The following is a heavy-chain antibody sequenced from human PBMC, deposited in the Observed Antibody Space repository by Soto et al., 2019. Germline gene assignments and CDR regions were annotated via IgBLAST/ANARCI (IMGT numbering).Heavy chain of an antibody. CDR2: INPNSGGT. D-gene: IGHD2-15*01. Sequence: ASLKVSCKASGYTLNGYYMHLVRQAPGQGLEWMGWINPNSGGTNYAQKFQGWVTMTRDTSISTAYMELSRLRSDDTAVYYCARDLGYCSGGSCYSYGMDVWGQGTTVTVSS. CDR3: ARDLGYCSGGSCYSYGMDV. CDR1: GYTLNGYY. J-gene: IGHJ6*02. V-gene: IGHV1-2*04.